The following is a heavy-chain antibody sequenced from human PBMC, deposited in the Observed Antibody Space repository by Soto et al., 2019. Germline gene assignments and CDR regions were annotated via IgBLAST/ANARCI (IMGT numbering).Heavy chain of an antibody. Sequence: PSETLSLTCTVSGGSISSGDYYWSWIRQPPGKGLEWIGYIYYSGSTYYNPSLKSRVTISVDTSKNQFSLKLSSVTAADTAVYYCAIAGPVDRVGAETNFDYWGQGTLVTVSS. D-gene: IGHD5-12*01. CDR1: GGSISSGDYY. CDR2: IYYSGST. V-gene: IGHV4-30-4*01. J-gene: IGHJ4*02. CDR3: AIAGPVDRVGAETNFDY.